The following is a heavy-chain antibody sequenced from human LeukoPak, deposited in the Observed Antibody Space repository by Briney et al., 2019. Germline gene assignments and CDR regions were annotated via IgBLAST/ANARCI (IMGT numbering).Heavy chain of an antibody. CDR2: INPSDGAT. D-gene: IGHD3-10*01. Sequence: ASVKVSCKASGYTFTMYYIHWVRQAPGQGLEWMGMINPSDGATTYAQRFQGRVTMTRDMSTTTVYMDLRSLRSEDTAVYFCARERIGGVRGGWGVLFASYYTYYYMDVWGRGTTVTVSS. CDR3: ARERIGGVRGGWGVLFASYYTYYYMDV. J-gene: IGHJ6*03. V-gene: IGHV1-46*01. CDR1: GYTFTMYY.